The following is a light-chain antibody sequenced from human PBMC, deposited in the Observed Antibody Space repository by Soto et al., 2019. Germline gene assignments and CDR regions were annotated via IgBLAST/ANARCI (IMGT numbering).Light chain of an antibody. J-gene: IGKJ5*01. V-gene: IGKV3-11*01. CDR2: DAS. Sequence: EIVMTKSPFTLAMSPGESAILSSWARHSVRTDLAWYQVKPGQAPRLLIYDASSRASGVPARVSGSVSGTDFTLTISSLEPEDFALYYCQQRNSWPPITFGQGTRLEIK. CDR3: QQRNSWPPIT. CDR1: HSVRTD.